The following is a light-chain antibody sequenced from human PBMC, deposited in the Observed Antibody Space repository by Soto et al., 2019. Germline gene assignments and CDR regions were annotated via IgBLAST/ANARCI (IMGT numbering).Light chain of an antibody. V-gene: IGLV2-14*01. CDR2: GVT. CDR1: GSDIGAYNY. Sequence: QSALTQPASVSGSPGQSITISCTGSGSDIGAYNYVSWYQQHPGKAPNLLIHGVTRRPSGVSSRFSASKSAYTASLTISGLQAEDEANYYCSSFTTSYFYVFGPGTKLTVL. J-gene: IGLJ1*01. CDR3: SSFTTSYFYV.